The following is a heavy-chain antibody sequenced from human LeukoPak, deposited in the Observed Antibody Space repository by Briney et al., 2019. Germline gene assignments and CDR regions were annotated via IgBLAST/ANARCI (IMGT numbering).Heavy chain of an antibody. CDR2: IYYSGGT. J-gene: IGHJ4*02. Sequence: PSETLSLTCTVSGGSISSYYWSWIRQPPGKGLEWIGYIYYSGGTNYNPSLKSRVTISVDTSNNQFSLRLSSVTAADTAVYYCARHYDRSGYYYGSFDYWGQGTLVTVSS. CDR1: GGSISSYY. V-gene: IGHV4-59*08. D-gene: IGHD3-22*01. CDR3: ARHYDRSGYYYGSFDY.